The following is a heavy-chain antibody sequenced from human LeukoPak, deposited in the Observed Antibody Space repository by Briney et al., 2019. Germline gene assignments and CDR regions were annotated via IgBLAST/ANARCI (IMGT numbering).Heavy chain of an antibody. CDR2: IYYSGST. V-gene: IGHV4-59*12. J-gene: IGHJ3*02. D-gene: IGHD6-13*01. CDR1: GGXISSYY. Sequence: PSETLSLTCTVSGGXISSYYCSWIRQPPGKRLEWIGHIYYSGSTNYNPSLKSRLTISVDTSQSQFSLRLSSVTAADTAVYYCARTSYSSMGAFDIWGQGTMVTVSS. CDR3: ARTSYSSMGAFDI.